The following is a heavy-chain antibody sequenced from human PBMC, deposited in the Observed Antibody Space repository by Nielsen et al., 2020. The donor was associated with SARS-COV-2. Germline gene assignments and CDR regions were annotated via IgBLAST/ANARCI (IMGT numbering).Heavy chain of an antibody. D-gene: IGHD3-10*01. CDR2: ISGSGGST. Sequence: GESLKISCAASGFTFSSYAMSWVRQAPGKGLEWVSAISGSGGSTYYADSVKGRFTISRDNSKNTLYLQMNSLRAEDTAVYYCARGRVSSAEITMVRGLLGYFDYWGQGTLVTVSS. V-gene: IGHV3-23*01. J-gene: IGHJ4*02. CDR1: GFTFSSYA. CDR3: ARGRVSSAEITMVRGLLGYFDY.